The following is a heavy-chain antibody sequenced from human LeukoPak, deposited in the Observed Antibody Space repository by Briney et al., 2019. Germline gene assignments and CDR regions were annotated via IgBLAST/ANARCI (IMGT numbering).Heavy chain of an antibody. Sequence: SETLSLTCTVSGGSISSGGYYWSWIRQHPGKGLEWIGYIYYSGSTYYNPSLKSRVTISVDTSKNQFSLKLSSVTAADTAVYYCARGASGYCSSTSCYGWFDPWGQGTLVTVSS. V-gene: IGHV4-31*03. CDR3: ARGASGYCSSTSCYGWFDP. D-gene: IGHD2-2*01. J-gene: IGHJ5*02. CDR2: IYYSGST. CDR1: GGSISSGGYY.